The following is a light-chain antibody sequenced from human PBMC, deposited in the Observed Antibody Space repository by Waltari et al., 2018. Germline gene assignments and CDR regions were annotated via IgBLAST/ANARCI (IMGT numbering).Light chain of an antibody. Sequence: EIMLTQSPGTLSLSPGERATLSCRASQSISRFLAWYQQKPCQAPRLLLYDASTRATGIPDRFSGSGSGTDFSLTISSLEPEDFAVYYCQKYGSLPATFGQGTKVEIK. V-gene: IGKV3-20*01. CDR2: DAS. CDR3: QKYGSLPAT. J-gene: IGKJ1*01. CDR1: QSISRF.